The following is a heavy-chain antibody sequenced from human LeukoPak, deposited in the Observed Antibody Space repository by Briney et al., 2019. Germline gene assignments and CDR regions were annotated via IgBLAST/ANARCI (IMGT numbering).Heavy chain of an antibody. CDR1: GFTFSDYY. CDR3: ARVGPIVVVPAATPYLEYNWFDP. V-gene: IGHV3-11*01. CDR2: IGSSGSTI. J-gene: IGHJ5*02. D-gene: IGHD2-2*01. Sequence: GGSLRLSCAASGFTFSDYYMSWIRQAPGKGLEWVSYIGSSGSTIYYADSVKGRFTISRDNAKNSLYLQMNSLRAEDTAVYYCARVGPIVVVPAATPYLEYNWFDPWGQGTLVTVSS.